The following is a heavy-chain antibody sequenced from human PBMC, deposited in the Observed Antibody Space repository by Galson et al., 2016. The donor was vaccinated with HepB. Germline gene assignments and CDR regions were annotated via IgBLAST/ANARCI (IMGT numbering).Heavy chain of an antibody. Sequence: GAEVKKPGESLRISCKGSGYSFTSYWISWVRQMPGKGLEWMGRIDPSDSNINYSQSFQGHVTISTDKSISTAYLQWSSLKASDTAMYYCATPPAGYGGNVFEDWGQGTLVTVSS. CDR3: ATPPAGYGGNVFED. V-gene: IGHV5-10-1*01. CDR1: GYSFTSYW. D-gene: IGHD4-23*01. CDR2: IDPSDSNI. J-gene: IGHJ4*02.